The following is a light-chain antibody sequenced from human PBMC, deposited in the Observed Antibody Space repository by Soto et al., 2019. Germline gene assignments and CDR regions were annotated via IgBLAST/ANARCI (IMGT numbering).Light chain of an antibody. CDR2: GAS. V-gene: IGKV3-20*01. J-gene: IGKJ5*01. Sequence: EIVLTQSPGTLSLSPGEGATLSCRASQSVSCSYLAWYQQQPGQAPRLLIYGASSRATGIPDRFIGSGSGTDFTLTISRLEPEDLAVYYCQQYGSSPLTFGQGTRLEIK. CDR1: QSVSCSY. CDR3: QQYGSSPLT.